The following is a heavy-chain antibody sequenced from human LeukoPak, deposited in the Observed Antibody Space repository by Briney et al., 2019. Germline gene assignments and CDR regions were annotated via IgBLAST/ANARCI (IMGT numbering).Heavy chain of an antibody. CDR3: ARGMVYANWLDP. CDR2: IYYSGST. D-gene: IGHD2-8*01. Sequence: PSETLSLTCTVSGGSISSDDYYWSWIRQPPGKGLEWIGYIYYSGSTYYNPSLKSRVTISVDTSKNQFSLKLSSVTAADTAVYYCARGMVYANWLDPWGQGTLVTVSS. CDR1: GGSISSDDYY. V-gene: IGHV4-30-4*01. J-gene: IGHJ5*02.